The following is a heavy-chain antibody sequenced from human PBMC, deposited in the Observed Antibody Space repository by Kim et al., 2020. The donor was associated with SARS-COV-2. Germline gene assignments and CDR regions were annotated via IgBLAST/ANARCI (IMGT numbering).Heavy chain of an antibody. V-gene: IGHV3-23*01. J-gene: IGHJ5*02. Sequence: GDKTNYAPSVNGRFTISRDNTKNTLYLQMNSLGADDTAIYYWAPRRWLDPWGQGTLVTVSS. CDR3: APRRWLDP. CDR2: GDKT.